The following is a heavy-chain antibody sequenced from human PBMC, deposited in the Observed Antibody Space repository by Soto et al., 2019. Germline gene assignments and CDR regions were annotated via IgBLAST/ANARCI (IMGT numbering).Heavy chain of an antibody. CDR2: INSDGSST. CDR3: ARYPPARPAAIWVGCFDS. Sequence: GGSLRLSCAASGFTFSSYWMHWVRQAPGKGLVWVSRINSDGSSTSYADSVKGRFTISRDNAKNTLYLQMNSLRAEDTAVYYCARYPPARPAAIWVGCFDSWGQGTLVTVSS. J-gene: IGHJ5*01. D-gene: IGHD2-2*02. V-gene: IGHV3-74*01. CDR1: GFTFSSYW.